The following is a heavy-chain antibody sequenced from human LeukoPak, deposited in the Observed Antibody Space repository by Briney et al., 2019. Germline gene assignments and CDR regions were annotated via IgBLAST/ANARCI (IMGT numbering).Heavy chain of an antibody. CDR2: ISWNSGSI. CDR1: GFTFDDYA. Sequence: GGFLRLSCAASGFTFDDYAMPWVRQAPGKGLEWVSGISWNSGSIGYADSVKGRFTISRDNAKNSLYLQMNSLRAEDMALYYCAKDKGRYYYYYMDVWGKGTTVTVSS. CDR3: AKDKGRYYYYYMDV. V-gene: IGHV3-9*03. J-gene: IGHJ6*03.